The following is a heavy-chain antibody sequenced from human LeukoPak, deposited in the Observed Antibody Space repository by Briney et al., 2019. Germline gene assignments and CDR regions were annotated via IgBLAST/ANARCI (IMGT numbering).Heavy chain of an antibody. CDR1: GFTVSSNY. D-gene: IGHD3-10*01. Sequence: GGSLRLSCAASGFTVSSNYRSWVRQAPGKGLEWVSLIYAGGITYYADAVKGRFTISRHNSKNTLHLQMHSLRVEDTAVYYCATAGSSELLWDYAMDVWGQGTTVTVSS. CDR2: IYAGGIT. J-gene: IGHJ6*01. V-gene: IGHV3-53*04. CDR3: ATAGSSELLWDYAMDV.